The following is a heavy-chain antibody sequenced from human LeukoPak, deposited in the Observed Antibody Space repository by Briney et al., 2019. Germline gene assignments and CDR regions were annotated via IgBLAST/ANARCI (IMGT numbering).Heavy chain of an antibody. CDR1: GFTFSDYE. J-gene: IGHJ6*02. CDR2: ISSSGTTI. Sequence: GGSLRLSCAASGFTFSDYEMNWVRQAPGKGLEWVSYISSSGTTIYYADSVKGRFTISRDNAKNSLYLQMSSLRAEDTAVYYCAKALATRHMDVWGQGTTVTVSS. CDR3: AKALATRHMDV. V-gene: IGHV3-48*03.